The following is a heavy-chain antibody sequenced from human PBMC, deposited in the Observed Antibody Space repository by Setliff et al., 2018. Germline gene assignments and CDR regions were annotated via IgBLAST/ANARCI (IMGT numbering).Heavy chain of an antibody. J-gene: IGHJ4*02. CDR1: GYTFTSYG. V-gene: IGHV1-18*01. Sequence: ASVKVSCKASGYTFTSYGISWVRQAPGQGLEWMGWISAYNGNTNYAQKLQGRVTMTTDTSTSTAYMELRSLRSDDTAVYYCARDRSGAGDYYDSSGYYDYWGQGTLVTVAS. CDR3: ARDRSGAGDYYDSSGYYDY. D-gene: IGHD3-22*01. CDR2: ISAYNGNT.